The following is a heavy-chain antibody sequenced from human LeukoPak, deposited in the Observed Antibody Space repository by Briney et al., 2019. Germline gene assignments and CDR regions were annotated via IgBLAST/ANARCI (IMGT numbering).Heavy chain of an antibody. D-gene: IGHD2-2*01. CDR3: AKDSKVVPAASNIDY. CDR2: IRYDGSNK. CDR1: GFTFSSYG. V-gene: IGHV3-30*02. Sequence: PGGSLGLSCAASGFTFSSYGMHWVRQAPGKGLEWVAFIRYDGSNKYYADSVKGRFTISRDNSKNTLYLQMNSLRAEDTAVYYCAKDSKVVPAASNIDYWGQGTLVTVSP. J-gene: IGHJ4*02.